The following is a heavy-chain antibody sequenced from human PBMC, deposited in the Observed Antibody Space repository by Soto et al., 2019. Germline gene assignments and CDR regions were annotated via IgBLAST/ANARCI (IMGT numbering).Heavy chain of an antibody. V-gene: IGHV1-18*01. D-gene: IGHD3-22*01. CDR2: ISAYNGNT. Sequence: ASVKVSCKASGYTFTSYGISWVRQAPGQGLEWMGWISAYNGNTNYAQKLQGRVTMTTDTSTSTAYMELRSLRSDDTAVYYCAIIPYYDSSGYYYGMAVWGQGSTVTVSS. CDR3: AIIPYYDSSGYYYGMAV. J-gene: IGHJ6*02. CDR1: GYTFTSYG.